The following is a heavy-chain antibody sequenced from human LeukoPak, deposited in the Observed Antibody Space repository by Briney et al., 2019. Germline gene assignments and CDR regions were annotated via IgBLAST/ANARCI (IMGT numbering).Heavy chain of an antibody. V-gene: IGHV3-30*04. CDR1: GFTFSSYA. Sequence: GGSLRLSCAASGFTFSSYAMHWVRQAPGKGLEWVAVISYDGSNKYYADSVKGRFTISRDNSKNTLYMQMNSLRAEDTAVYYCARPARGSSSWYLGAFDIWGQGTMVTVSS. D-gene: IGHD6-13*01. J-gene: IGHJ3*02. CDR2: ISYDGSNK. CDR3: ARPARGSSSWYLGAFDI.